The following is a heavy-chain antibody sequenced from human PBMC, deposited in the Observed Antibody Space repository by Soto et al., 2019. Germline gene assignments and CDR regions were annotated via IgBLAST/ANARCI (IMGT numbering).Heavy chain of an antibody. V-gene: IGHV3-48*02. CDR3: ARDPGAYYDTLDAFDI. Sequence: GGSLRLSCAASGFTFSSYSMNWVRQAPGKGLEWVSCISSSSSTIYYADSVKGRFTISRDNAKNSLYLQMNSLRDEDTAVYYCARDPGAYYDTLDAFDIWGRGTMVTVSS. D-gene: IGHD3-22*01. CDR2: ISSSSSTI. CDR1: GFTFSSYS. J-gene: IGHJ3*02.